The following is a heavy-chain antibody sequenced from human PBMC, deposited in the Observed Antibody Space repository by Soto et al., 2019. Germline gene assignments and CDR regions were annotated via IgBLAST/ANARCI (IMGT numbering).Heavy chain of an antibody. CDR1: GFSLSTSGMC. Sequence: GSGPTLGNPTQTLTLTCTFSGFSLSTSGMCVSWIRQPPGKALEWLARIDWDDDKYYSTSLKTRLTISKDTSKNQVVLTMTNMDPVDTATYYCARILCGRVTTDYWGQGTLVTVSS. CDR2: IDWDDDK. CDR3: ARILCGRVTTDY. D-gene: IGHD4-17*01. V-gene: IGHV2-70*11. J-gene: IGHJ4*02.